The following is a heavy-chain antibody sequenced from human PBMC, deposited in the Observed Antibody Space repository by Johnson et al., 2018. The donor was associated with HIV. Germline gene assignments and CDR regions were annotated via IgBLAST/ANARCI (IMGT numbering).Heavy chain of an antibody. CDR3: AKPQPPIVVVTATVEGEAFDI. CDR1: GFTFSSYG. Sequence: QVQLVESGGGLVQPGGSLRLSCAASGFTFSSYGMHWVRQAPGKGLEWVAFIRYDGSYKYYADSVKGRFTISRDNSKNTLYLQMHSLRAEDTAVYYCAKPQPPIVVVTATVEGEAFDIWGQGTMVTVSS. CDR2: IRYDGSYK. V-gene: IGHV3-30*02. D-gene: IGHD2-21*02. J-gene: IGHJ3*02.